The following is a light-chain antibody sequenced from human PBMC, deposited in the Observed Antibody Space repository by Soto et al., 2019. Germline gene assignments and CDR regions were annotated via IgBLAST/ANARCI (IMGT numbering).Light chain of an antibody. V-gene: IGLV2-18*02. J-gene: IGLJ2*01. CDR3: SSYTTSSTLV. CDR1: SRDVGYYNR. Sequence: QSALTQPPSVSGSPGQSVTISCTGTSRDVGYYNRVSWYQQPPGTAPKLMVFEVSNRPSGVPDRFSGSKSGNTASLTISGLQAEDEADYYCSSYTTSSTLVFGGGTKLTVL. CDR2: EVS.